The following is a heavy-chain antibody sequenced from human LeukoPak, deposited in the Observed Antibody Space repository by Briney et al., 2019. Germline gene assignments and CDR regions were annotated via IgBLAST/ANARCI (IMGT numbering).Heavy chain of an antibody. J-gene: IGHJ4*02. D-gene: IGHD6-13*01. CDR2: IYYSGST. Sequence: SETLSLTCIVSGGSISSYYWSWIRQPPGKGLEWIGYIYYSGSTNYNPSLKSRVTISVDTSKNQFSLKLSSVTAADTAVHYRARGLMMAVAGRGEFHYWGQGTLVTVSS. CDR1: GGSISSYY. CDR3: ARGLMMAVAGRGEFHY. V-gene: IGHV4-59*01.